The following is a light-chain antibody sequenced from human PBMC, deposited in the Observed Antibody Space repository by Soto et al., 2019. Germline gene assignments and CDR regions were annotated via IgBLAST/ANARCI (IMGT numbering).Light chain of an antibody. CDR1: EILYNF. Sequence: DIVLTQAPATLSLSPGERATLSCRASEILYNFLAWYQFRPGQVPRLLISDAFNRATGVPARFSGSGSGTDFTLTIDNVEPEDSAVYFCQHRTKWPLTFGGGTKVDI. V-gene: IGKV3-11*01. J-gene: IGKJ4*01. CDR3: QHRTKWPLT. CDR2: DAF.